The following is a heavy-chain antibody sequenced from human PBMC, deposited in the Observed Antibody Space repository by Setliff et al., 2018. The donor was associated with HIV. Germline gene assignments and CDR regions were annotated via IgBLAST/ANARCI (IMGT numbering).Heavy chain of an antibody. CDR2: IYHTGRT. V-gene: IGHV4-4*03. Sequence: PETLSLTCAGSVGSISSRNWWSWVRQPPGKGLEWIGEIYHTGRTNYNPSLKSRVTISVDKSKNQLSLKLSSVTAADTAVYYCAKDRRVGATSLSAFDIWGQGTMVTVSS. CDR3: AKDRRVGATSLSAFDI. CDR1: VGSISSRNW. D-gene: IGHD1-26*01. J-gene: IGHJ3*02.